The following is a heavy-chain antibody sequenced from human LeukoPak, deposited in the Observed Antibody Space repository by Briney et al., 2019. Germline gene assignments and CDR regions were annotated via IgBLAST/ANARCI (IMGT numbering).Heavy chain of an antibody. CDR1: GGSISSSSYY. CDR3: ARLGRQLLYFTGEAYLDY. V-gene: IGHV4-39*01. J-gene: IGHJ4*02. CDR2: IYYSGST. D-gene: IGHD2-2*02. Sequence: SETLSLTCTVSGGSISSSSYYWGWIRQPPGKGLEWIGSIYYSGSTYYNPSLKSRVTISVDTSKNQFSLKLSSVTAADTAVYYCARLGRQLLYFTGEAYLDYWGQGTLVTVSS.